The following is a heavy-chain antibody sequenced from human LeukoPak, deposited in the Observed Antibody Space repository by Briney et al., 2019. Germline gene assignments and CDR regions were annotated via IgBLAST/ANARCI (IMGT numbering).Heavy chain of an antibody. V-gene: IGHV3-23*01. D-gene: IGHD6-13*01. J-gene: IGHJ4*02. CDR3: AKAAAAPGFDF. CDR1: GFTSSSYA. Sequence: GGSLRLSCAASGFTSSSYALNWVRQAPGKGLEWVATVSGSGDRMYHADSVKGRFTISRDNSKNTIYLQMNSLRAEDTALYYCAKAAAAPGFDFWGQGTLVTVSS. CDR2: VSGSGDRM.